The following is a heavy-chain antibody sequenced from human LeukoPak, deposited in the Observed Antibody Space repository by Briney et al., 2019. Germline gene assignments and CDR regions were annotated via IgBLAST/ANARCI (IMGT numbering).Heavy chain of an antibody. CDR1: GFTFSSYS. J-gene: IGHJ3*02. Sequence: GGSLRLSCAASGFTFSSYSMNWVRQAPGKGLEWVSYISSNSSTIYYADSVKGRFTISRENAKNSLYLQMNSLRAEDTAVYYCASVYKAEWLRRGAFDIWGQGTMVTVSS. CDR3: ASVYKAEWLRRGAFDI. V-gene: IGHV3-48*01. D-gene: IGHD5-12*01. CDR2: ISSNSSTI.